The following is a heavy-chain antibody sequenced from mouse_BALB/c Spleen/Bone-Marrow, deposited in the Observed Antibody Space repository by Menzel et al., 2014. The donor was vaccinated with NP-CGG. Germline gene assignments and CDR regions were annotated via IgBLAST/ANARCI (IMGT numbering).Heavy chain of an antibody. CDR2: IDPENGNT. Sequence: EVQLQQSGAELVRPGALVKLSCKASGFNIKDYYMYWVKQRPEQGLEWTGWIDPENGNTIYDPKFQGKASITADTSSNTAYLQLSSLTSEDTAVYYCVAYYRYEYYFDYWGQGTTLTVSS. J-gene: IGHJ2*01. CDR3: VAYYRYEYYFDY. V-gene: IGHV14-1*02. CDR1: GFNIKDYY. D-gene: IGHD2-14*01.